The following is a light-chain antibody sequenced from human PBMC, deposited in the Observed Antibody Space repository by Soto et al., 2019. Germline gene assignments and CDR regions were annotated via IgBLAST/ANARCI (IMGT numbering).Light chain of an antibody. CDR1: SGSVSTSNY. Sequence: QAVVTQEPSFSVSPGRTVTLTCGLSSGSVSTSNYPTWYQQTPGQAPRTLIYSTNTRSSGVPDRFSGSILGSKAALTITGAQSDDESYYYWLLYLGSAVWVFGGGTKLTVL. J-gene: IGLJ3*02. V-gene: IGLV8-61*01. CDR3: LLYLGSAVWV. CDR2: STN.